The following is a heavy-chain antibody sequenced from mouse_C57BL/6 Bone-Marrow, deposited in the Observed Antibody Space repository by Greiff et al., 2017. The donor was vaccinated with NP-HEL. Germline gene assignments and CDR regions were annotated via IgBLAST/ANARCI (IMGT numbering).Heavy chain of an antibody. CDR3: ARGGWLQRRRYCALDY. V-gene: IGHV1-55*01. J-gene: IGHJ4*01. CDR2: IYPGSGST. CDR1: GYTFTSYW. Sequence: VQLQQPGAELVKPGASVKMSCKASGYTFTSYWITWVKQRPGQGLEWIGDIYPGSGSTNYNEKFKSKATLTVDTSSSTAYMQLSSLTSEDSAVYYCARGGWLQRRRYCALDYWGQGTSVTVSS. D-gene: IGHD2-3*01.